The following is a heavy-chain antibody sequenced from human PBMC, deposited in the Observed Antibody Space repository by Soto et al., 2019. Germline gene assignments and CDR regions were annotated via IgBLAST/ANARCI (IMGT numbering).Heavy chain of an antibody. J-gene: IGHJ4*02. CDR2: LETEDGET. Sequence: QVQLVQSGAAVKKPGASVKVSCKVSGYTLTEVAMHWVRQAPGKVLEWMGGLETEDGETMYAQKFQGRVTMSEETSTDTAYMELSSLRSEDTAVYYCATISSFNYGSGIILDYWGQGTLVTVSS. CDR1: GYTLTEVA. V-gene: IGHV1-24*01. D-gene: IGHD3-10*01. CDR3: ATISSFNYGSGIILDY.